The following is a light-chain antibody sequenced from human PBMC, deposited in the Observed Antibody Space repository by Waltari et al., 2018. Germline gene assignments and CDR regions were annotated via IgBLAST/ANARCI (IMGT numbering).Light chain of an antibody. V-gene: IGKV3-20*01. CDR2: GAS. CDR3: QNHERLPAM. CDR1: QSVRRY. Sequence: IVLTQSLGSLSLSPGARATLSCRASQSVRRYLAWYQQRPGQAPRLLIYGASSRATGIPDRFSGSGSGTDFSLTISRLEPEDFAVYYCQNHERLPAMFGQGTKVEIK. J-gene: IGKJ1*01.